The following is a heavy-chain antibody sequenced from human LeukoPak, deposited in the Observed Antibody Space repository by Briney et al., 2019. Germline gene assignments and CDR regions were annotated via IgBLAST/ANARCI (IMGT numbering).Heavy chain of an antibody. Sequence: SETLSLTCAVYGGSFSGFYWIWIRQPPGKGLEWFGKIDQSGSTNYNPSLKSRVTISVDTSKNQLSLRLTSVTAADTAVYYCARGGYDTPGDYWGQGTLVTVSS. J-gene: IGHJ4*02. CDR1: GGSFSGFY. V-gene: IGHV4-34*01. D-gene: IGHD5-12*01. CDR2: IDQSGST. CDR3: ARGGYDTPGDY.